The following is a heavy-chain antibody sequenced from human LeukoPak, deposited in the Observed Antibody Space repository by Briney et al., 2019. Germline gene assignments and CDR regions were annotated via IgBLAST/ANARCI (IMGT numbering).Heavy chain of an antibody. D-gene: IGHD3-10*01. CDR2: IYYTGST. CDR1: GDSVSNGNYY. Sequence: SETLSLTCTVSGDSVSNGNYYWSWLRQPPGKALEWIGYIYYTGSTYYNPSFEGRVTISVDTSRNHFSVKLSSVTAADTAVYYCARSQNYYGSGDYWSQGTLVTVSS. V-gene: IGHV4-61*03. J-gene: IGHJ4*02. CDR3: ARSQNYYGSGDY.